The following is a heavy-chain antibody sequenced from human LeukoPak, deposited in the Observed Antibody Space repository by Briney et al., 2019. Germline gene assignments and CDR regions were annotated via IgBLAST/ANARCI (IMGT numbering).Heavy chain of an antibody. J-gene: IGHJ3*02. D-gene: IGHD3-22*01. CDR1: GGSISSYY. V-gene: IGHV4-59*08. Sequence: KSSETLSLTCTVSGGSISSYYWSWIQQPPGKGLEWIGYIYYSGSTNYNPSLKSRVTISVDTSKNQFSLKLSSVTAADTAVYYCARQTIYDSTAWGAFDIWGQGTMVTVSS. CDR2: IYYSGST. CDR3: ARQTIYDSTAWGAFDI.